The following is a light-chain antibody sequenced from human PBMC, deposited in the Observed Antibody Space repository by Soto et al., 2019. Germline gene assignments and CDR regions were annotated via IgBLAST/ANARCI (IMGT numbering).Light chain of an antibody. J-gene: IGKJ4*01. CDR3: QQRNGWPLT. CDR2: DAS. CDR1: QNVYTF. Sequence: DIVLTQSPGTLSLSPGDTASLSCRASQNVYTFLAWYQQKPGQSPRLLVYDASNRAKGIPARFTGTGSGTDFPLTISNLEPEDFAVYYCQQRNGWPLTFGAGTRVEI. V-gene: IGKV3-11*01.